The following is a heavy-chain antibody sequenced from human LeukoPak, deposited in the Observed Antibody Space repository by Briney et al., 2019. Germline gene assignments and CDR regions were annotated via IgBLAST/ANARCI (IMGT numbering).Heavy chain of an antibody. Sequence: GGSLRLSCAASGFTFSSYSMNWVRQAPGKGLEWVSVIYSGGSTYYADSVKGRFTISRDNSKNTLYLQMNSLRAEDTAVYYCARNIAYDSSGYYSPHFDYWGQGTLVTVSS. CDR1: GFTFSSYS. CDR3: ARNIAYDSSGYYSPHFDY. J-gene: IGHJ4*02. CDR2: IYSGGST. V-gene: IGHV3-53*01. D-gene: IGHD3-22*01.